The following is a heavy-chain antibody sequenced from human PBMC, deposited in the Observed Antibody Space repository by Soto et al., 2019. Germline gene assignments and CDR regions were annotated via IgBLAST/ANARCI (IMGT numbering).Heavy chain of an antibody. V-gene: IGHV1-46*01. CDR3: ASCPQDCITSSPCCLFFDY. CDR1: GYTFTCYY. J-gene: IGHJ4*02. Sequence: GASVNVSCKASGYTFTCYYMHWVRQAPGQGIEWMGIINPSGGSTSYAQKFQGRVTLTRDTSASTAYMELSSLRSEDTAVYYCASCPQDCITSSPCCLFFDYWGQGTLVTVSS. D-gene: IGHD3-10*01. CDR2: INPSGGST.